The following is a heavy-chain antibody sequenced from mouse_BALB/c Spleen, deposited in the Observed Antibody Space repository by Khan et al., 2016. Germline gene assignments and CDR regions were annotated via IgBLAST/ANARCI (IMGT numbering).Heavy chain of an antibody. J-gene: IGHJ4*01. D-gene: IGHD2-14*01. CDR1: GFTFTTYA. CDR3: ARVRHTMDY. V-gene: IGHV5-6-3*01. CDR2: INSDGSST. Sequence: EVELVESGGGFVQPGGSLELSCAASGFTFTTYAMSWVRQTPDKRLELVATINSDGSSTYYADTVKGRFTISSDNAKNTLYLHMSRLKSEDTAMYYCARVRHTMDYWGRGTSVTVSS.